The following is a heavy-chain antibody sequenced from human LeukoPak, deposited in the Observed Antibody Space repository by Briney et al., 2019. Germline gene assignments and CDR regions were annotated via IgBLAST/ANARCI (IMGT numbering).Heavy chain of an antibody. V-gene: IGHV1-46*01. Sequence: ASVKVSCKASGGTFSSCAISWVRQAPGRGLEWMGLINPTGGSTGYAQKFQGRVTMTRDMSTSTDYMELSSLRSEDTAIYYCASDNSVGDNAWWFDPWGQGTLVTVSS. D-gene: IGHD1-26*01. J-gene: IGHJ5*02. CDR3: ASDNSVGDNAWWFDP. CDR1: GGTFSSCA. CDR2: INPTGGST.